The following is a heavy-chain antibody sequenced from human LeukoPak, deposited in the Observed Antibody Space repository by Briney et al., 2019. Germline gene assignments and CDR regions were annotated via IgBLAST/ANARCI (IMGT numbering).Heavy chain of an antibody. CDR1: GYSFTTYW. CDR2: IYPGDSDT. V-gene: IGHV5-51*01. D-gene: IGHD3-10*01. J-gene: IGHJ3*02. CDR3: ASPGSGSSNAFDI. Sequence: GESLKISCKGSGYSFTTYWIGWVRQMPGKGLEWVGIIYPGDSDTRYSPSFQGQVTISADKSISTAYLQWSSLKASDTAMYYCASPGSGSSNAFDIWGQGTMVTVSS.